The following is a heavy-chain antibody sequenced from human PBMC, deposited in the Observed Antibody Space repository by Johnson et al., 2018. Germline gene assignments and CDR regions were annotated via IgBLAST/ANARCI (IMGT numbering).Heavy chain of an antibody. J-gene: IGHJ3*02. D-gene: IGHD3-3*01. Sequence: QVQLQESGPGLVKPSETLSLTCTVSGGSISSYYWSWIRQPPGKGLAWIGYIFYSGSTNYNPSLKSRVTISVDTSKNQFSLKLSSVTAADTAVYYCARDFPFWSGSSDACDIWGQGTMVTVSS. CDR1: GGSISSYY. CDR3: ARDFPFWSGSSDACDI. V-gene: IGHV4-59*01. CDR2: IFYSGST.